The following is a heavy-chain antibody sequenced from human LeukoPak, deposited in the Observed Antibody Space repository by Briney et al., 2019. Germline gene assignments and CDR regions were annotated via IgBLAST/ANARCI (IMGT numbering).Heavy chain of an antibody. D-gene: IGHD2-21*01. CDR1: GFTFNFYA. CDR2: VSYDEFNE. Sequence: GGSLRLSCAASGFTFNFYAMHWVRQAPGKGLEWVALVSYDEFNEFYGDSVKGRFTISRDDSKKTLYLQMSGLRSEDTAVYYCARVWGYYFDYWGQGTLVTVSS. J-gene: IGHJ4*02. CDR3: ARVWGYYFDY. V-gene: IGHV3-30*03.